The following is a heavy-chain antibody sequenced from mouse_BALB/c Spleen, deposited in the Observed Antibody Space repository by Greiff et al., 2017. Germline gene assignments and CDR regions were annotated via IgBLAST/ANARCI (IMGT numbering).Heavy chain of an antibody. J-gene: IGHJ1*01. CDR3: ASRGYFDV. Sequence: EVQLVESGAELVRPGALVKLSCKASGFNIKDYYMHWVKQRPEQGLEWIGWIDPENGNTIYDPKFQGKASITADTSSNTAYLQLSSLTSEDTAVYYCASRGYFDVWGAGTTVTVSS. V-gene: IGHV14-1*02. CDR1: GFNIKDYY. CDR2: IDPENGNT.